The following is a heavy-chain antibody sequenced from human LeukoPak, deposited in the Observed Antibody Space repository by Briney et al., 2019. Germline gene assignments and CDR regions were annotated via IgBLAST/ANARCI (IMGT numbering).Heavy chain of an antibody. Sequence: GGSLRLSCAASGFTFSSYAMSWVRQAPGKGLEWVSSIPRNGGSTYYADSVKGRFTISRDNAKNSLYPQMNSLRAEDTAVYYCARDSTDYGSGMFDPWGQGTLVTVSS. CDR2: IPRNGGST. CDR3: ARDSTDYGSGMFDP. CDR1: GFTFSSYA. J-gene: IGHJ5*02. D-gene: IGHD3-10*01. V-gene: IGHV3-23*01.